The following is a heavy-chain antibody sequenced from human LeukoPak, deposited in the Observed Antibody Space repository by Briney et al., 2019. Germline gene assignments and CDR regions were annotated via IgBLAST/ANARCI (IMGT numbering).Heavy chain of an antibody. CDR3: ARASGVVPTYYYGMDV. J-gene: IGHJ6*02. D-gene: IGHD2-15*01. CDR1: GGTFSRFT. Sequence: GASVKVSCKASGGTFSRFTISWVRQAPGQGFEWMGGITPIFGTANYAQKFQGRVTITADESTSTAYMELSSLRSEDTAVYYCARASGVVPTYYYGMDVWGQGTTVTVSS. CDR2: ITPIFGTA. V-gene: IGHV1-69*13.